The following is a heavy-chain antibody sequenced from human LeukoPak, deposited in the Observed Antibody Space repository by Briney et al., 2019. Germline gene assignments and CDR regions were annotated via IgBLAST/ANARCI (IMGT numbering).Heavy chain of an antibody. CDR3: ARYRMVRGVIGVDY. CDR1: GYTFTSYD. J-gene: IGHJ4*02. Sequence: ASVKVSCKASGYTFTSYDINWVRQATGQGLEWMGWMNPNSGNTGYAQKFQGRVTMTRNTSISTAYMELSSLRSEDTAVYYCARYRMVRGVIGVDYWGQGTLVTVSS. CDR2: MNPNSGNT. V-gene: IGHV1-8*01. D-gene: IGHD3-10*01.